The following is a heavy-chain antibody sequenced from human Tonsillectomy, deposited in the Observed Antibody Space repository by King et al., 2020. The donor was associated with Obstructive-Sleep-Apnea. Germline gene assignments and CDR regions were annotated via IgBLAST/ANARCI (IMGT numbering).Heavy chain of an antibody. Sequence: VQLVESGGGLVQPGGSLRLSCAASGFTFSSYAMSWVRQAPGKGLEWVSAIIGSGGSTYYAASVKGRFTISRDNSKNTLYLQMNSLRAEDTAVYYCAKGEGAGRYYFDYWGQGTLVTVSS. CDR3: AKGEGAGRYYFDY. D-gene: IGHD6-13*01. CDR2: IIGSGGST. J-gene: IGHJ4*02. CDR1: GFTFSSYA. V-gene: IGHV3-23*04.